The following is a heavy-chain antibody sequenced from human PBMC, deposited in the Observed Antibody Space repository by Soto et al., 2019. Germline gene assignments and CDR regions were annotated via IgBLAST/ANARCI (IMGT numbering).Heavy chain of an antibody. CDR3: ARDRPTNFAQLHYYYYGMDV. V-gene: IGHV3-30-3*01. D-gene: IGHD7-27*01. Sequence: QVQLVESGGGVVQPGRSLRLSCAASGFTFSSYAMHWVRQAPGKGLEWVAVISYDGSNKYYADSVKGRFTISRDNSKNTLYLQMNSLRAEDTAVHYCARDRPTNFAQLHYYYYGMDVWGQGTTVTVSS. J-gene: IGHJ6*02. CDR1: GFTFSSYA. CDR2: ISYDGSNK.